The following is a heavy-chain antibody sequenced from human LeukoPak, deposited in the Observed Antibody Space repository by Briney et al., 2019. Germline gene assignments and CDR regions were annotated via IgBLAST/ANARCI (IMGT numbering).Heavy chain of an antibody. CDR2: ISTSGSA. D-gene: IGHD3-16*01. Sequence: SETLSLTCTVSGASMSSYYWSWLRQPPGKGLEWIGYISTSGSANYNPSLKSRVTISVDTSKNQFSLKLNSVTAADTAVYYCARQNYDYPDYWGQGTLVTVSS. CDR1: GASMSSYY. V-gene: IGHV4-4*09. J-gene: IGHJ4*01. CDR3: ARQNYDYPDY.